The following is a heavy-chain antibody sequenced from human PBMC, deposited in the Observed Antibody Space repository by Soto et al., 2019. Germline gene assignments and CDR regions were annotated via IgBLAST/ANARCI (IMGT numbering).Heavy chain of an antibody. V-gene: IGHV3-74*03. CDR1: GLTFRSYW. Sequence: EVQLVESGGGLVQPGESLRLSCAASGLTFRSYWMHWVRQAPGKGLVWVSRINTDGSVAMYVDSVKGRFTISRDNAKNTLYRHSKRLRDEETAYYYCVRDMLLGRLDTWGQGTLVTVSS. D-gene: IGHD2-8*01. CDR2: INTDGSVA. J-gene: IGHJ5*02. CDR3: VRDMLLGRLDT.